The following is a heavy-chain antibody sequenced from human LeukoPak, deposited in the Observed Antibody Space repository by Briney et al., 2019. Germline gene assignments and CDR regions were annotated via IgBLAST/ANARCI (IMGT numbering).Heavy chain of an antibody. CDR1: GGTFSSYA. J-gene: IGHJ4*02. CDR3: ASSPLKTGYSSSWDLDY. Sequence: SVKVSCKASGGTFSSYAISWVRQAPGQGLEWMGGIIPIFGTANYAQKFQGRVTITADESTSTAYMELSSLRSEDTAVYYCASSPLKTGYSSSWDLDYWGQGTLVTVSS. CDR2: IIPIFGTA. D-gene: IGHD6-13*01. V-gene: IGHV1-69*13.